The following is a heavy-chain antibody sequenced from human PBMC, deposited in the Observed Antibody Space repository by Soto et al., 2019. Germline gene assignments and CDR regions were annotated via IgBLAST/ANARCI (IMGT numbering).Heavy chain of an antibody. V-gene: IGHV3-33*01. D-gene: IGHD3-10*01. CDR3: AREPVFYYGSGSYYRYYYGMDV. CDR1: GFTFSSYG. Sequence: XESLLLSCAASGFTFSSYGMHWVRQAPGKGLEWVAVIWYDGSNKYYADSVKGRFTISRDNSKNTLYLQMNSLRAEDTAVYYCAREPVFYYGSGSYYRYYYGMDVWGQGTTVTVSS. CDR2: IWYDGSNK. J-gene: IGHJ6*02.